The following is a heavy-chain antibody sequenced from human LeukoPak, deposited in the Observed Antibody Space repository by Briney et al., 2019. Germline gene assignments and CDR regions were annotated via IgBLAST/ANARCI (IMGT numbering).Heavy chain of an antibody. CDR3: QKYSSSSFDF. D-gene: IGHD6-6*01. CDR2: VRSKIYAETT. J-gene: IGHJ4*02. Sequence: GGSLRLSXTGSGFTFGDYAISWFRQAPGKGLEWLSFVRSKIYAETTEYAASVKGRFTISRDDSKSIAYLQMNSLKTEVTAVYYCQKYSSSSFDFWGQGTLVTVSS. V-gene: IGHV3-49*03. CDR1: GFTFGDYA.